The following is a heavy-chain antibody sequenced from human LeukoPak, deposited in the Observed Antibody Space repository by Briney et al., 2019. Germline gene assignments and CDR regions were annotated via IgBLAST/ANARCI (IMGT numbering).Heavy chain of an antibody. Sequence: GGSLRLSCAASGFTFSSYAMHWVRQAPGKGLEWVAVISYDGSNKYYADSVKGRFTISRDNSKNTLYLQMNSLRAEDTAVYYCARDHRSALLWFGEIMGYFDYWGQGTLVTVSS. CDR2: ISYDGSNK. D-gene: IGHD3-10*01. CDR3: ARDHRSALLWFGEIMGYFDY. J-gene: IGHJ4*02. V-gene: IGHV3-30-3*01. CDR1: GFTFSSYA.